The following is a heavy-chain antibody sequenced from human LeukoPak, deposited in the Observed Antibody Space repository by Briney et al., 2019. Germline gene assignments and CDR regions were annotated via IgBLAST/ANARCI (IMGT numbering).Heavy chain of an antibody. J-gene: IGHJ3*02. CDR3: AKACGGTCSDAFDI. CDR2: ISWNSGSI. D-gene: IGHD2-15*01. CDR1: GFIFDDYA. Sequence: GGSLRLXCATSGFIFDDYAMHWVRQAPGKGLEWVSGISWNSGSIGYADSVKGRFTISRDNAKNSLYLQMNSLRAEDMALYYCAKACGGTCSDAFDIWGQGTMVTVSS. V-gene: IGHV3-9*03.